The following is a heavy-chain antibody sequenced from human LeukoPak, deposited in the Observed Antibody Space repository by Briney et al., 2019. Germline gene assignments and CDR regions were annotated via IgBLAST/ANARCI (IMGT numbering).Heavy chain of an antibody. J-gene: IGHJ4*02. Sequence: SETLSLTCTVSGGSISSSSYYWGWIRQPPGKGLEWIGSIYYSGSTYYNPSLKSRVTISVDTSKNQFSLKLSSVTAADTAVYYCARSIMITFGGVIPHYFDYWGQGTQVTVSS. D-gene: IGHD3-16*02. CDR1: GGSISSSSYY. V-gene: IGHV4-39*01. CDR3: ARSIMITFGGVIPHYFDY. CDR2: IYYSGST.